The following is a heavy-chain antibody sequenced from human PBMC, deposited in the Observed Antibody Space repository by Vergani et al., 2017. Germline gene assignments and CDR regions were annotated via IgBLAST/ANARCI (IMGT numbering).Heavy chain of an antibody. CDR1: GFTFSSYA. V-gene: IGHV3-30-3*01. Sequence: QVQLVESGGGVVQPGRSLRLSCAGSGFTFSSYAMHWVRQAPGKGLEWGAVISYDGVNKHYGDSVKGQFTISRDNSKNTLYLQMNSLRAEDTAVYYCAGGXSSWDNYYYYHMDVWGKGTTVTVSS. CDR3: AGGXSSWDNYYYYHMDV. CDR2: ISYDGVNK. J-gene: IGHJ6*03. D-gene: IGHD6-6*01.